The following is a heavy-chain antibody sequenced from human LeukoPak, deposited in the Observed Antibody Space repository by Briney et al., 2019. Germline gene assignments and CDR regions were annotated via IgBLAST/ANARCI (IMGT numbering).Heavy chain of an antibody. J-gene: IGHJ4*02. V-gene: IGHV3-21*01. Sequence: GGSLRLSCAASGFTFSTYSFNWVRQAPGKGLEWVSFISISSSYIYYADSVKGRLTISRDNAKNSLFLQMDSLRTEDTAVYYCARDGGSYRPFDYWGQGTLVTVSS. CDR2: ISISSSYI. CDR3: ARDGGSYRPFDY. D-gene: IGHD2-21*02. CDR1: GFTFSTYS.